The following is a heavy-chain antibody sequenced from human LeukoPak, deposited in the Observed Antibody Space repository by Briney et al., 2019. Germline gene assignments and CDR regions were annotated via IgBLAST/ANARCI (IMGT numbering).Heavy chain of an antibody. J-gene: IGHJ6*02. CDR1: GGTFSSYA. V-gene: IGHV1-69*04. CDR2: IIPILGIA. Sequence: ASVKVSCKASGGTFSSYAISWVRQAPGQGLEWMGRIIPILGIANYAQKFQGRVTITADKSTSTAYMELSSLRSEDTAVYYCARRWVPAAIDYYYGMDVWGQGTTVTVSS. D-gene: IGHD2-2*01. CDR3: ARRWVPAAIDYYYGMDV.